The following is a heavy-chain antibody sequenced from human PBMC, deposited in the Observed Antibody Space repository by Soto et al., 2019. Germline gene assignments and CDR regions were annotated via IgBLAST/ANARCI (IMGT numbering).Heavy chain of an antibody. V-gene: IGHV3-23*01. CDR2: ISGSGGST. D-gene: IGHD3-10*01. CDR1: GFTFSSYA. CDR3: AKNRATYYYGSGPFDY. Sequence: EVQLLESGGGLVQPGGSLRLSCAASGFTFSSYAMSWVRQAPGKGLECVSAISGSGGSTYYADSVKGRFTISRDNSKNTLYLQMNSLRAEDTAIYYCAKNRATYYYGSGPFDYWGQGTLVTVSS. J-gene: IGHJ4*02.